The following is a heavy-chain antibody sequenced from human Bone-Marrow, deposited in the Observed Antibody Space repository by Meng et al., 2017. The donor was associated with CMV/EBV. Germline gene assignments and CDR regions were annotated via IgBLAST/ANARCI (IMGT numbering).Heavy chain of an antibody. CDR2: IKSKTDGGTT. Sequence: LSLTCAASGFTFSNAWMSWVRQAPGKGLEWVGRIKSKTDGGTTDYAAPVKGRFTISRDDSKNTLYLQMNSLKTEDTAVYYCTTDSWEWFDPWGQGTMVTVSS. D-gene: IGHD1-26*01. J-gene: IGHJ5*02. CDR3: TTDSWEWFDP. CDR1: GFTFSNAW. V-gene: IGHV3-15*01.